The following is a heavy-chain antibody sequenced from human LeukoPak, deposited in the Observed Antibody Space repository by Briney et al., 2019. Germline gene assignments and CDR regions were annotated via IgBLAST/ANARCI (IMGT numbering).Heavy chain of an antibody. J-gene: IGHJ4*02. V-gene: IGHV3-11*01. CDR1: GFTFSDYY. CDR2: ISSSGSTK. CDR3: ARDRKSAWYPLVDY. D-gene: IGHD6-19*01. Sequence: PGGSLRLSCAVSGFTFSDYYMSWIRQAPGKGLEWISYISSSGSTKYYADSVKGRFTIPRDNAKNSLYLQMNSLRAEDTAVYYCARDRKSAWYPLVDYWGQGTLVTVSS.